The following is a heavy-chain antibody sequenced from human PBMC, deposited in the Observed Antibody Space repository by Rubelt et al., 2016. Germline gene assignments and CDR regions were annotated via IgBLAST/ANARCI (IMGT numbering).Heavy chain of an antibody. Sequence: EVQLVESGGGLVQRGGSLRLSCAASGFNFNNYGMTWVRQAPGKGLEWVSSISGSGDNTYHADSVKGRFTISRDNSKNMLYLQMNSLGAEETAIYYCAKTISGSYGIGDVWGQGTTVTVSS. V-gene: IGHV3-23*04. CDR1: GFNFNNYG. CDR3: AKTISGSYGIGDV. CDR2: ISGSGDNT. D-gene: IGHD1-26*01. J-gene: IGHJ6*02.